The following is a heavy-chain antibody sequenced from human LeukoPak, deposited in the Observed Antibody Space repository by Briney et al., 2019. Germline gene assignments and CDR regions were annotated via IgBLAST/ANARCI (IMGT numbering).Heavy chain of an antibody. J-gene: IGHJ4*01. CDR2: ISSSGSSI. V-gene: IGHV3-11*04. CDR3: ARAAVQTQTYSRMGY. CDR1: GFTFSDYY. D-gene: IGHD2-15*01. Sequence: GGSLRLSCAASGFTFSDYYMNWIRQAPGKGLEWVSYISSSGSSIYYADSVKGRFTSSRDNAKNSLYLQMNSLRAEDTAVYYCARAAVQTQTYSRMGYWGQGTLVTVSS.